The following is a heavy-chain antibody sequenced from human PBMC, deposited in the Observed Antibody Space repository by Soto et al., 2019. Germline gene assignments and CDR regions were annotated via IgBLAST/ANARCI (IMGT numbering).Heavy chain of an antibody. V-gene: IGHV3-73*02. J-gene: IGHJ4*02. CDR2: SRSKANSYAT. CDR3: TRNTQAVAGSFDY. Sequence: VQLVESGGGLVQPGGSLKLSCAASGFTFSGSAMHWVRQASGKGLEWVGRSRSKANSYATAYAASGKGRFTISRDDAKNTEYLQMNSRTTEDTAVYYCTRNTQAVAGSFDYWGQGTLVTVSS. CDR1: GFTFSGSA. D-gene: IGHD6-19*01.